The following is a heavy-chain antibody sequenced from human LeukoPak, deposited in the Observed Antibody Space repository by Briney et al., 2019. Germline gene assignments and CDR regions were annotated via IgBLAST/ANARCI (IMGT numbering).Heavy chain of an antibody. CDR2: IYHSGST. V-gene: IGHV4-38-2*02. Sequence: SETLSLTCTVSGYSISSGYYWGWIRQPPGKGLEWIGSIYHSGSTYYNPSLKSRVTISVDTSKNQFFLKLSSVTAADTAVYYCAREGLRWKLPVDAFDIWGQGTMVTVSS. D-gene: IGHD2-15*01. CDR3: AREGLRWKLPVDAFDI. J-gene: IGHJ3*02. CDR1: GYSISSGYY.